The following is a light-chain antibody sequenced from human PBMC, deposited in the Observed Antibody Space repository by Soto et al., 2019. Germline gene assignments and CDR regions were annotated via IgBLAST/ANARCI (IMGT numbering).Light chain of an antibody. Sequence: EIVMTQSPATLSVYPGERATLSCRASQSISSDVAWYQQKPGQAPRLLIYGASTRATGIPARFSGSGSGTEFTLTISSLQSEDFAVYYCQQYNNWPRTFGQGTMVDI. CDR1: QSISSD. J-gene: IGKJ1*01. CDR2: GAS. V-gene: IGKV3-15*01. CDR3: QQYNNWPRT.